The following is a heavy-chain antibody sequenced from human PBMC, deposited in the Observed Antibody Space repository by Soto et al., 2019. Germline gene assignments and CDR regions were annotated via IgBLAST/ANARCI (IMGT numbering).Heavy chain of an antibody. D-gene: IGHD3-16*01. J-gene: IGHJ4*02. CDR1: GSTFSQHW. Sequence: EVQLVESGGGVVQPGGSLILSCAASGSTFSQHWLSWVRQAPGKGPEWVAKINQDGNDKKYVDSVKGRFTISRDNAKKSLYRPMNSLRAEDTALYYCTKLYDEDWGQGTLVTFSS. CDR3: TKLYDED. V-gene: IGHV3-7*03. CDR2: INQDGNDK.